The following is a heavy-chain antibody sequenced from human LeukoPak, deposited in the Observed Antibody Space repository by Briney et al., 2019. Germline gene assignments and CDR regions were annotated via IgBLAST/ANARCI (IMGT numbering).Heavy chain of an antibody. CDR3: VRGAGATISYYHYYMDV. CDR1: GYTFTSYD. D-gene: IGHD1-26*01. V-gene: IGHV1-8*03. CDR2: MNPNSGNT. Sequence: ASVKVSCKASGYTFTSYDINWVRQATGQGLEWVGWMNPNSGNTGYAQKFQGRVTITRNTSISTAYMELSSLRFEDTAVYYCVRGAGATISYYHYYMDVWGKGTTVTVSS. J-gene: IGHJ6*03.